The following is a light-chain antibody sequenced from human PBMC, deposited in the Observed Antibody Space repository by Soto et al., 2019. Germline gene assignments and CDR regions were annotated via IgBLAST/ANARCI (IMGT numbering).Light chain of an antibody. Sequence: ENLFSLGPETLSLWSRQNDTLSCRASQSISTYLAWYQVKPGQAPRLLIYDASSRATGVPARFSGSGSGTDFSLTISSLEPEDVAVYYCQQRSQWPPMTFGQGTRLEIK. J-gene: IGKJ5*01. CDR1: QSISTY. CDR2: DAS. V-gene: IGKV3-11*01. CDR3: QQRSQWPPMT.